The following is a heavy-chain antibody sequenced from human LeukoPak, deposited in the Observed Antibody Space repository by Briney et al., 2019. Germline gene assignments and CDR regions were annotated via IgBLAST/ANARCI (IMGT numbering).Heavy chain of an antibody. J-gene: IGHJ6*02. V-gene: IGHV1-46*01. Sequence: ASVKVSCKASGYTFTSYYMHWVRQAPGQGLEWMGIINPSGGSTSYAQKFQGRATMTRDTSTSTVYMELSSLRSEDTAVYYCARVEWEYTAMVTGPRGMDVWGQGTTVTVSS. D-gene: IGHD5-18*01. CDR3: ARVEWEYTAMVTGPRGMDV. CDR2: INPSGGST. CDR1: GYTFTSYY.